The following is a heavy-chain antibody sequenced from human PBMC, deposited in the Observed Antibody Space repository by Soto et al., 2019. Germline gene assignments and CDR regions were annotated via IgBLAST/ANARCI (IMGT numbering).Heavy chain of an antibody. D-gene: IGHD4-17*01. CDR3: ARDQGYGGKGYYFDY. CDR1: GGSISSYY. V-gene: IGHV4-59*01. Sequence: QVQLQESGPGLVKPSETLSLTCTVSGGSISSYYWSWIRQPPGKGLEWIGYIYYSGSTNYNPSLKSRVSISVDTSKTQFSLKLSSVTAADTAVYYCARDQGYGGKGYYFDYWGQGTLVTVSS. J-gene: IGHJ4*02. CDR2: IYYSGST.